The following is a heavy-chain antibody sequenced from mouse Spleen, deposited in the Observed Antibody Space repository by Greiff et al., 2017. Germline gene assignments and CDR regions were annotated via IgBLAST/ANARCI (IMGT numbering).Heavy chain of an antibody. J-gene: IGHJ2*01. CDR3: ARKGDHFYDY. D-gene: IGHD1-2*01. Sequence: QVQLKQPGAELVKPGASVKLSCKASGYTFTSYWMHWVKQRPGQGLEWIGMIHPNSGSTNYNEKFKSKATLTVDKSSSTAYMQLSSLTSEDSAVYYCARKGDHFYDYWGQGTTLTVSS. V-gene: IGHV1-64*01. CDR2: IHPNSGST. CDR1: GYTFTSYW.